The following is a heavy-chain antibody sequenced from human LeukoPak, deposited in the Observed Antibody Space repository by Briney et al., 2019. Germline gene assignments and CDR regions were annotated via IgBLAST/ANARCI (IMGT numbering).Heavy chain of an antibody. D-gene: IGHD6-19*01. V-gene: IGHV3-7*01. CDR2: IKQDGSDK. CDR3: ARAVAENWFDP. Sequence: GGSLRRSCAASGFTFSNYWMSWVRQAPGKGLEWVANIKQDGSDKYYVVSVKGRFTISRDNAKNSLYLQMNSLRAEDTAVYYCARAVAENWFDPWGQGTLVTVSS. CDR1: GFTFSNYW. J-gene: IGHJ5*02.